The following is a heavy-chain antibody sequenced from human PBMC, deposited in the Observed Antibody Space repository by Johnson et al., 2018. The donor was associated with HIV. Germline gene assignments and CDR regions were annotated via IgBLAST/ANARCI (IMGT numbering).Heavy chain of an antibody. D-gene: IGHD1-26*01. CDR3: AKGGATTGDALDI. Sequence: VQLVESGGGLVQPGESLRLSCAASGFTFSTYDMHWVRQTTGKGLEWVSAIGAAGDTYYADSVKGRFSISRDNSKNTLYLKMNSLSPEATAVYYCAKGGATTGDALDIWGQGTTVTVSS. V-gene: IGHV3-13*01. J-gene: IGHJ3*02. CDR1: GFTFSTYD. CDR2: IGAAGDT.